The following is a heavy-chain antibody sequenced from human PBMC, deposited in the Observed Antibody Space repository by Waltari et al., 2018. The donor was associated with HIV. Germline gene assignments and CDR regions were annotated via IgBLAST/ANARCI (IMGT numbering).Heavy chain of an antibody. Sequence: QVQLQQWGAGLLKPSETLSLTSAVHGGSFCDYYWSWIRQPPGKGLEWIGEINHSGSTIYSPSLIMRASISVDTSKNQFSLRLGSLTVSDTAVYYCARGGNYYRSGSYYKLDYWGQGTLVTVSS. CDR1: GGSFCDYY. V-gene: IGHV4-34*01. CDR2: INHSGST. CDR3: ARGGNYYRSGSYYKLDY. D-gene: IGHD3-10*01. J-gene: IGHJ4*02.